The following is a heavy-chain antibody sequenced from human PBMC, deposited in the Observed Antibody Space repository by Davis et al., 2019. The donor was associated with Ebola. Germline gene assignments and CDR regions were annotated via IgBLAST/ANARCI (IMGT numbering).Heavy chain of an antibody. Sequence: GESLKISCAASGFPFGGYTMNWVRQAPGKGLEWVAIISYDGSDIYYTDSVKGRFTISRDNSKNTLYLQMNSLRADDTAVYFCARSRIVATTDYWGQGTLVTVSS. CDR1: GFPFGGYT. J-gene: IGHJ4*02. CDR2: ISYDGSDI. D-gene: IGHD1-26*01. CDR3: ARSRIVATTDY. V-gene: IGHV3-30-3*01.